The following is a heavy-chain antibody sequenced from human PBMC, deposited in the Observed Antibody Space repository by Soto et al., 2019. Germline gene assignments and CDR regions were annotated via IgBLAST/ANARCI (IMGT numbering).Heavy chain of an antibody. CDR2: INHSGST. Sequence: SQPLCLPCAVEGGYFSDHYCRRIRQHPGKGLEWIGEINHSGSTNYNPSLKSRVTISVDTSKNQFSLKLSSVTAADTAVYYCARDSNYDILTGYDAFDIWGQGTMVTVSS. J-gene: IGHJ3*02. V-gene: IGHV4-34*01. CDR1: GGYFSDHY. D-gene: IGHD3-9*01. CDR3: ARDSNYDILTGYDAFDI.